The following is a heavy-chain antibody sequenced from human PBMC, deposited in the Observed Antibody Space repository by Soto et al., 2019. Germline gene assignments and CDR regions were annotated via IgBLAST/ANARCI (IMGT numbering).Heavy chain of an antibody. CDR2: ISAYNGNT. CDR3: ARDWGPIVLMVYAPDAFDI. Sequence: ASVKVSCKASGYTFTSYGISWVRQAPGQGLEWMGWISAYNGNTNYAQKLQGRVTMTTDTSTSTAYMELRSLRSDDTAVYYCARDWGPIVLMVYAPDAFDIWGQGTMVTV. D-gene: IGHD2-8*01. J-gene: IGHJ3*02. CDR1: GYTFTSYG. V-gene: IGHV1-18*01.